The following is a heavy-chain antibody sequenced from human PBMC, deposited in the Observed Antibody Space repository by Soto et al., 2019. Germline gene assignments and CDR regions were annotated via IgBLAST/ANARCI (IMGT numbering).Heavy chain of an antibody. V-gene: IGHV1-69*13. D-gene: IGHD6-13*01. Sequence: SVKVSCKASGGTFSMYAISCVLRAPVQGLDWMGGIIPIFGTANYAQKFQGRVTITADESTSTAYMELSSLRSEDTAVYYCAGGIAAAGTSNWFDPWGQGTLVTVSS. CDR1: GGTFSMYA. CDR3: AGGIAAAGTSNWFDP. J-gene: IGHJ5*02. CDR2: IIPIFGTA.